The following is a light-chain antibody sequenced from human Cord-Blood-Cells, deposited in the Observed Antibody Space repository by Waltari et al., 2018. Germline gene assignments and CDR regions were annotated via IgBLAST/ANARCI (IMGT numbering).Light chain of an antibody. CDR2: DVS. CDR1: SSDVGGYNY. CDR3: SSYTSSSTYV. V-gene: IGLV2-14*01. Sequence: QSALTQPASVSGSPGQSITISCTGTSSDVGGYNYDSCYQQHPGKAPKLMIYDVSKRPSGVSNRFSGAKSATTASLTISGLQAEDEADYYFSSYTSSSTYVFGTGTKVTVL. J-gene: IGLJ1*01.